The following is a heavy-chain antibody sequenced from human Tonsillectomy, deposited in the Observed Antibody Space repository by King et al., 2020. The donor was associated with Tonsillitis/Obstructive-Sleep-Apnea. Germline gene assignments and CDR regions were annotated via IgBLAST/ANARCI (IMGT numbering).Heavy chain of an antibody. Sequence: VQLVESGGGVVQPGRSLRLSCAASRFTFSSYAMHWVRQAPGKGLEWVAIISYDGSNKYYADSVKGRFTISRDNSKNTLYLQMNSLRAEYTALYYCARDGDSCSNTSCYFYGMDVCGQGTTVTVSS. V-gene: IGHV3-30*04. D-gene: IGHD2-2*01. CDR2: ISYDGSNK. CDR3: ARDGDSCSNTSCYFYGMDV. CDR1: RFTFSSYA. J-gene: IGHJ6*02.